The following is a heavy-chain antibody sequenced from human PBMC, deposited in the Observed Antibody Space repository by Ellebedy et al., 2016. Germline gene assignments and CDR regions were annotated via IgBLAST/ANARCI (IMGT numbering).Heavy chain of an antibody. V-gene: IGHV3-48*04. D-gene: IGHD3-22*01. CDR1: GFTFSTYS. CDR2: VSSDSTTI. CDR3: AREGRSGCMDV. J-gene: IGHJ6*02. Sequence: GESLKISXAASGFTFSTYSMNWVRQAPGKGLEWVSYVSSDSTTIRYADSVKGRFTISRDNGKNSMYLQLNSLRAEDTAVYYCAREGRSGCMDVWGQGTTVTVSS.